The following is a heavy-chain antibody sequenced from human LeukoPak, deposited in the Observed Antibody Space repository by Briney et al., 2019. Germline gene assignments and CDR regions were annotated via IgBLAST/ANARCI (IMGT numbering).Heavy chain of an antibody. J-gene: IGHJ5*02. CDR2: IYYSGST. Sequence: SETLSLTCTVSGGSISSYYWSWIRQPPGKGLEWIGYIYYSGSTNYNPSLKSRATISVDTSKSQFSLKLSSVTAADTAVYYCARGVTYYDILTGYYRDEDWFDPWGQGTLVTVSS. CDR3: ARGVTYYDILTGYYRDEDWFDP. V-gene: IGHV4-59*01. CDR1: GGSISSYY. D-gene: IGHD3-9*01.